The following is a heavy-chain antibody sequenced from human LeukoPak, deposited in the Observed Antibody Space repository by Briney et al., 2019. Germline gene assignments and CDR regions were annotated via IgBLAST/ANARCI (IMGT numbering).Heavy chain of an antibody. CDR2: IKQDGSEK. D-gene: IGHD2-2*02. CDR1: GFTFSSYW. CDR3: ARDLGVVVPAAIDWFDP. J-gene: IGHJ5*02. Sequence: PGGSLRLSCAASGFTFSSYWMSWVRQAPGKGLEWVANIKQDGSEKYYVDSVKGRFTISRDNAKNPLCLQMNSLRAEDTAVYYCARDLGVVVPAAIDWFDPWGQGTLVTVSS. V-gene: IGHV3-7*01.